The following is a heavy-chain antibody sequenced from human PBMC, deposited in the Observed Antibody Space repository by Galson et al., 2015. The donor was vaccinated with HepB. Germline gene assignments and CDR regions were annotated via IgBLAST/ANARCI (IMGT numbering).Heavy chain of an antibody. D-gene: IGHD6-13*01. CDR1: GFTFSSYA. J-gene: IGHJ3*02. V-gene: IGHV3-23*01. Sequence: SLRLSCPASGFTFSSYAMSWVRQAPGKGLEWVSAIRGSGGSTYYADPLEGQFTISRDNSKNTLYLQMNRLRAEDTAVYYCAKRWSSSWYTGDAFDIWGQGTMVTVSS. CDR2: IRGSGGST. CDR3: AKRWSSSWYTGDAFDI.